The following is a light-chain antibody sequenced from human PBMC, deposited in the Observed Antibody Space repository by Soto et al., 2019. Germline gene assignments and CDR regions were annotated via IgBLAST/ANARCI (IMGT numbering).Light chain of an antibody. CDR2: DVN. CDR1: SRDVGGYNY. CDR3: SSYSSSSTPYV. V-gene: IGLV2-14*03. Sequence: QSVLTQPASVSGFPGQSITISCTGTSRDVGGYNYVSWYQHHPGKAPKLIIYDVNNRPSGVSNRFSDSKSGNTASLTISGLQAEDEADYYCSSYSSSSTPYVFGTGTKVTVL. J-gene: IGLJ1*01.